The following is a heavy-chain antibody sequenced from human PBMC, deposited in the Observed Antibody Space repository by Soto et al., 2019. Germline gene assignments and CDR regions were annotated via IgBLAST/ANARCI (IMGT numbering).Heavy chain of an antibody. CDR1: GGTFSSYA. Sequence: SVKVSCKASGGTFSSYAISWVRQAPGQGLEWMGGIIPIFGTANYAQKFQGRVTITADESTSTAYMELSSLRSEDTAVYYCARRITIFSWIDPWGQGTLVTVSS. V-gene: IGHV1-69*13. CDR2: IIPIFGTA. CDR3: ARRITIFSWIDP. J-gene: IGHJ5*02. D-gene: IGHD3-3*01.